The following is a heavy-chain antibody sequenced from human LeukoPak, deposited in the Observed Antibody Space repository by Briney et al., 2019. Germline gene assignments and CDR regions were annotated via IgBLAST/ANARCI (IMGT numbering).Heavy chain of an antibody. CDR1: RFTFSSYA. V-gene: IGHV3-23*01. CDR3: AKDGDILTGYFFDY. CDR2: ISGSAGST. J-gene: IGHJ4*02. D-gene: IGHD3-9*01. Sequence: GGSLRLSCAASRFTFSSYAMGWVRQAPGKGLDWVSGISGSAGSTYYADSVKGRFTISRDNSKNTLYLQMNSLRAEDTAVYYCAKDGDILTGYFFDYWGRGTLVTVSS.